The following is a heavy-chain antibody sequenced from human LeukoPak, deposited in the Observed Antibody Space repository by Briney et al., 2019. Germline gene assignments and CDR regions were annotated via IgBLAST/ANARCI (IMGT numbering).Heavy chain of an antibody. J-gene: IGHJ4*02. D-gene: IGHD5-18*01. CDR2: IRGRADTT. CDR3: ARGGYSYGFDY. Sequence: PGGSLRLSCAASGFTFTMFSMNWVRQAPGKGLEWIAFIRGRADTTYYADSVKGRFTISRDNAKNSLYLQMNSLRAEDTAVYYCARGGYSYGFDYWGQGTLVTVSS. V-gene: IGHV3-48*04. CDR1: GFTFTMFS.